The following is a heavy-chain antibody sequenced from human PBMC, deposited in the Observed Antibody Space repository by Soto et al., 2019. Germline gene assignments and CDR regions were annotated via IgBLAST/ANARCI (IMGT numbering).Heavy chain of an antibody. CDR1: GFTFNTYP. D-gene: IGHD3-10*01. J-gene: IGHJ6*02. CDR2: ISSAAGRTS. CDR3: AKGVLSFHYGMEV. Sequence: EGSLRLSCATSGFTFNTYPMTWVRQAPGKGLEWVSSISSAAGRTSSYADSVKGRFAISRDFSDNTVYLQMNNLRVDDTAVYFCAKGVLSFHYGMEVWGQGTTVTVSS. V-gene: IGHV3-23*01.